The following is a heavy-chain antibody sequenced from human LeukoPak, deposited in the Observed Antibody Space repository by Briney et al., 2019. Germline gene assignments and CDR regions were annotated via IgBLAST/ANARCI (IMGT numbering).Heavy chain of an antibody. CDR2: IYSGGST. V-gene: IGHV3-53*01. CDR3: ARGNSSSWFDYYYYYGMDV. CDR1: GFTVSSNY. D-gene: IGHD6-13*01. J-gene: IGHJ6*02. Sequence: PGGSLRLSCAASGFTVSSNYMSWVRQAPGKGLEWVSVIYSGGSTYYADSVKGRFTISRDNSKNTLYLQMNSLRAEDTAVYYCARGNSSSWFDYYYYYGMDVWGQGTTVTVSS.